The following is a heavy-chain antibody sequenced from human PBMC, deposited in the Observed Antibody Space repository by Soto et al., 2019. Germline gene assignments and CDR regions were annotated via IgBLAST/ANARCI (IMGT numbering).Heavy chain of an antibody. Sequence: GGSLRLSCAASGFTFSSYGMHWVRQAPGKGLEWVAVISYDGSNKYYADSVKGRFTISRDNAKNSLYLQMNSLRDEDTAVYYCARESNYYDSLNWFDPWGQGTLVTVS. CDR3: ARESNYYDSLNWFDP. J-gene: IGHJ5*02. D-gene: IGHD3-22*01. CDR2: ISYDGSNK. V-gene: IGHV3-30*03. CDR1: GFTFSSYG.